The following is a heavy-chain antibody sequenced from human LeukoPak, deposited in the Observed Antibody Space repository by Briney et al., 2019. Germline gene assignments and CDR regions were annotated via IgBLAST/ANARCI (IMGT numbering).Heavy chain of an antibody. CDR3: VREDTPATANY. D-gene: IGHD2-21*02. J-gene: IGHJ4*02. CDR1: GFNFANHA. CDR2: VSGGGDIT. V-gene: IGHV3-23*01. Sequence: GGSLRLSCAASGFNFANHAMSWVRQTPGKGLEWVSAVSGGGDITYYADSVKGRFTISRDNSKDTLFLQMHSLRPGDTAVYYCVREDTPATANYWGQGTLVTISS.